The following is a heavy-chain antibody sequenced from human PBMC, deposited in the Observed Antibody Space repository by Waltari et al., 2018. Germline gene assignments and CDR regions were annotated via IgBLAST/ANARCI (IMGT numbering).Heavy chain of an antibody. CDR2: IYTSGST. V-gene: IGHV4-4*07. CDR1: VGSISSYY. CDR3: ARGLEYDFWSGYYPWYFDL. J-gene: IGHJ2*01. Sequence: QVQLQESGPGLVKPSETLSLTCTVSVGSISSYYWSWIRQPAGQGLEWIGRIYTSGSTNYNPSLKSRVTMSVDTSKNQFSLKLSSVTAADTAVYYCARGLEYDFWSGYYPWYFDLWGRGTLVTVSS. D-gene: IGHD3-3*01.